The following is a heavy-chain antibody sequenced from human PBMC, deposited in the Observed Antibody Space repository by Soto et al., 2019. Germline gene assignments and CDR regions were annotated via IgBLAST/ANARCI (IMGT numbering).Heavy chain of an antibody. J-gene: IGHJ4*02. CDR2: IYPGDSDT. CDR1: GYNLSRNW. Sequence: PGESLKISCKGSGYNLSRNWIGWVRQMPGKGLEWMGIIYPGDSDTRYSPSFQGQVTISADKSINTAYLQWSSLKASDSAIYYCARPFGDTAMAIDYWGQGTQVTVSS. V-gene: IGHV5-51*01. D-gene: IGHD5-18*01. CDR3: ARPFGDTAMAIDY.